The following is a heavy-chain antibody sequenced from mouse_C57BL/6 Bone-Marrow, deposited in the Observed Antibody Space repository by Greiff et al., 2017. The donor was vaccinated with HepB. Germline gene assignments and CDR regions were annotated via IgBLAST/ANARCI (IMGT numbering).Heavy chain of an antibody. Sequence: EVKLMESGPELVKPGASVKISCKASGYSFTDYNMNWVKQSNGKSLEWIGVINPNYGTTSYNQKFEGKATLTVDQSSSTAYMQLNSLTSEDSAVYYCARRNYGSSGDWYFDVWGTGTTVTVSS. J-gene: IGHJ1*03. CDR2: INPNYGTT. CDR3: ARRNYGSSGDWYFDV. D-gene: IGHD1-1*01. V-gene: IGHV1-39*01. CDR1: GYSFTDYN.